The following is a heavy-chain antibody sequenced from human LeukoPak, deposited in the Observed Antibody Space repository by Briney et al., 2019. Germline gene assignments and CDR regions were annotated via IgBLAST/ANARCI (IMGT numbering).Heavy chain of an antibody. CDR1: GFTFSSYG. CDR2: IRYDGSNK. J-gene: IGHJ3*02. V-gene: IGHV3-30*02. Sequence: GGSLRLSCAASGFTFSSYGMHWVRQAPGKGLEWVAFIRYDGSNKYYADSVKGRFTISRDNSKNTLYLQMNSLRAEDTAAYYCAKSMTTVTPGAFDIWGQGTMVTVSS. CDR3: AKSMTTVTPGAFDI. D-gene: IGHD4-17*01.